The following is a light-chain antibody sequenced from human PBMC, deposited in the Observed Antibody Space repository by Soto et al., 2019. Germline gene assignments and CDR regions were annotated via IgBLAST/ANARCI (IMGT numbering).Light chain of an antibody. CDR1: QSVSTSF. V-gene: IGKV3-20*01. CDR2: DSS. Sequence: EIVLTQSPGTLSLSPGERATLSCRASQSVSTSFLAWYQQKPGQAPRLLLHDSSDRATGIPDRFSGRGSGTDVTLTISSVEPEDLAIYYCQLYHTARSTFGQGTKLEIK. J-gene: IGKJ2*02. CDR3: QLYHTARST.